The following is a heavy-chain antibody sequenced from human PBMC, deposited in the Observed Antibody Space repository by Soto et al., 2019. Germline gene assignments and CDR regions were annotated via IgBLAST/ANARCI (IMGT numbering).Heavy chain of an antibody. D-gene: IGHD6-19*01. CDR3: ARAVAVAADFDY. V-gene: IGHV1-3*05. CDR1: GYTFTGYA. J-gene: IGHJ4*02. CDR2: INAGNGNT. Sequence: QVQLVQSGAEEKKPGASVKVSCKASGYTFTGYAMHWVGQAPGQRLEWMGWINAGNGNTKYSQKFQGRVTITRDTSASTAYMELSSLRSEDTAVYYCARAVAVAADFDYWGQGTLVTVSS.